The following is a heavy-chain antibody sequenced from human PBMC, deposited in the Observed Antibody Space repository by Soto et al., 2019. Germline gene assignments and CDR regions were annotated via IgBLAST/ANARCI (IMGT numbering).Heavy chain of an antibody. Sequence: EVQLLESGGGLVQPGGSLRLSCAASGFTFNNYAMSWVRQAPGKGLEWVSTITGGGAGTYYADSVKGRFTISRDNSNNTLYLQMNRLRVEDTALYYCAKCFRNYAADNFDNWGQGTLVTVSS. J-gene: IGHJ4*02. CDR2: ITGGGAGT. CDR3: AKCFRNYAADNFDN. D-gene: IGHD4-4*01. CDR1: GFTFNNYA. V-gene: IGHV3-23*01.